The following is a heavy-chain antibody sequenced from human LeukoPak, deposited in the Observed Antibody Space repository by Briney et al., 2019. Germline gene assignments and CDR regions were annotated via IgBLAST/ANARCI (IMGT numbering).Heavy chain of an antibody. CDR2: IYHSGST. J-gene: IGHJ4*02. V-gene: IGHV4-38-2*02. CDR3: ASHSGGYAY. CDR1: GYSISSGYY. Sequence: SETLSLTCTVSGYSISSGYYWGWIRQPPGKGLEWIGSIYHSGSTYYNPSLKSRVTISVDTSKNQFSLKLSSVTAADTAVYYCASHSGGYAYWGQGTLVTVTS. D-gene: IGHD5-12*01.